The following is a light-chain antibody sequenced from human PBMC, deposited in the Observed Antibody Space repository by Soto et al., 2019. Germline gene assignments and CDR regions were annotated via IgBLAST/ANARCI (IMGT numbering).Light chain of an antibody. V-gene: IGKV3-15*01. Sequence: EIVMTQSPATLSVSPGERATLSCRATQSVSSNLAWYQHKPGQAPRLLIYGASTRATGIPVRFSGSGSGTEFTLTISSPQSEDSAIYYCQQYNNWPRTLGQGTKVEI. J-gene: IGKJ1*01. CDR1: QSVSSN. CDR3: QQYNNWPRT. CDR2: GAS.